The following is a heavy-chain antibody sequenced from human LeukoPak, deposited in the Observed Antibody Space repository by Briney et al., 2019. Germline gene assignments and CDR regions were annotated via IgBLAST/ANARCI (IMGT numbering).Heavy chain of an antibody. CDR3: ARSRVGYSFGYIDY. V-gene: IGHV4-59*01. D-gene: IGHD5-18*01. CDR2: IYYSGST. CDR1: GGSISSYY. Sequence: SETLSLTCTVSGGSISSYYWSWIRQPPGKGLEWIGYIYYSGSTNYNPSLKSRVTMSVDTSKNQFSLKLSSVTAADTAVYYCARSRVGYSFGYIDYWGQGTLVTVSS. J-gene: IGHJ4*02.